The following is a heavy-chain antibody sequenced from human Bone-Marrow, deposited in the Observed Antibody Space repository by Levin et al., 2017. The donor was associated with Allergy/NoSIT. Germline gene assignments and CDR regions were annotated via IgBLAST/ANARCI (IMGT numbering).Heavy chain of an antibody. V-gene: IGHV3-15*01. J-gene: IGHJ3*02. CDR3: SEFNSKDAFNI. CDR2: IKNKIDGGTT. CDR1: GFSFSNAW. D-gene: IGHD1-20*01. Sequence: GGSLRLSCAASGFSFSNAWMSWVRQAPGKGLEWVGRIKNKIDGGTTDYAVPVKGRFTISRDDSKDTLYLQMNSLRIEDTAVYYCSEFNSKDAFNIWGQGTMVTVSS.